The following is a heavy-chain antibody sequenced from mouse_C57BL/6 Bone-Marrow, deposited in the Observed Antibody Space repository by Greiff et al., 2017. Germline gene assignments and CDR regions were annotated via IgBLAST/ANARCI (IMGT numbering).Heavy chain of an antibody. V-gene: IGHV1-72*01. CDR3: ARGGIYYYGSRGSMDY. CDR1: GYTFTSYW. CDR2: IDPNSGGT. Sequence: VQLQQSGAELVKPGASVKLSCKASGYTFTSYWMHWVKQRPGRGLEWIGRIDPNSGGTKYNEKVKSKATLTVDKPSSTAYMQLSSLTSVDSAVYSFARGGIYYYGSRGSMDYGGQGTSVTVSS. D-gene: IGHD1-1*01. J-gene: IGHJ4*01.